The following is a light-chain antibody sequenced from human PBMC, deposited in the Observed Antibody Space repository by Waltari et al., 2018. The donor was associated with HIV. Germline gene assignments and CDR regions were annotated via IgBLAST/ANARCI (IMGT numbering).Light chain of an antibody. Sequence: QSALIQPPSVSGSPGQSVTFSCAGSSSDVGDHAYVSWYQLHPATVPKPMIYNVMTQPSGVPDRFSGSKSGNTASMTISGLQPEDEADYYCSAWDSSLSAWVFGGGTKLTVL. V-gene: IGLV2-11*01. J-gene: IGLJ3*02. CDR2: NVM. CDR3: SAWDSSLSAWV. CDR1: SSDVGDHAY.